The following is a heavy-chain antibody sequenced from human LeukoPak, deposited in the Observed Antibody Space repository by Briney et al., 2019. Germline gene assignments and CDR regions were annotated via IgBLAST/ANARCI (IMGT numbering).Heavy chain of an antibody. J-gene: IGHJ3*02. CDR1: GGSISSGSYY. D-gene: IGHD6-13*01. CDR2: IYTSGST. CDR3: ARGIAAASERAFDI. V-gene: IGHV4-61*02. Sequence: SQTLSLTCTVSGGSISSGSYYWSWIRQPAGKGLEWIGRIYTSGSTNYNPSLKSRVTISVDTSKNQFSLKLSSATAADTAVYYCARGIAAASERAFDIWGQGTMVTVS.